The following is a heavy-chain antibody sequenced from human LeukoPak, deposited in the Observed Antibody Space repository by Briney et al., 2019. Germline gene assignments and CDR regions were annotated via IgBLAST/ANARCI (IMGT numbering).Heavy chain of an antibody. CDR1: GGTFSSYA. CDR2: IIPIFGTA. Sequence: ASVKLSCKASGGTFSSYAISWVRQAPGQGLEHMGGIIPIFGTANYAQKFQGRVTITTDESTSTAYMELSSLRSEDTAVYYCARDLGSSPFYYWGQGTLVTVSS. J-gene: IGHJ4*02. V-gene: IGHV1-69*05. CDR3: ARDLGSSPFYY. D-gene: IGHD6-6*01.